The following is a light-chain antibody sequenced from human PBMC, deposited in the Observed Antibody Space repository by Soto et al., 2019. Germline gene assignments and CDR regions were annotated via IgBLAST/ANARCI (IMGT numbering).Light chain of an antibody. CDR1: QSVSSY. CDR2: DTS. Sequence: EIVLTQSPATLSLSPGERATLSCRASQSVSSYLAWYQQKPGQAPRLLIYDTSNRATGIPARFSGSGSGTDFALTISGLEPEDFAVYYCQQRSNWITFGHGTRLEIK. J-gene: IGKJ5*01. CDR3: QQRSNWIT. V-gene: IGKV3-11*01.